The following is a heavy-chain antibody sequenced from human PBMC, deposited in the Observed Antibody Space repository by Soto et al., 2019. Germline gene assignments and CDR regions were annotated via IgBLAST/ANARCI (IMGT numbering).Heavy chain of an antibody. CDR1: GGSISSGGYY. CDR3: ARGVPYVSSGYYYYDLFDF. Sequence: SETLSLTCTVSGGSISSGGYYWSWIRQHPGKGLEWIGYIYYSGSTYYNPSLKSRVTISVDTSKNQFSLKLSSVTAADTAVYYCARGVPYVSSGYYYYDLFDFWGQGTLVTVSS. V-gene: IGHV4-31*03. D-gene: IGHD3-22*01. J-gene: IGHJ4*02. CDR2: IYYSGST.